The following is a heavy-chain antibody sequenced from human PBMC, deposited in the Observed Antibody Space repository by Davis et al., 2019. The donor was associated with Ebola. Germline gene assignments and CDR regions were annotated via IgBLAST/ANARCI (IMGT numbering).Heavy chain of an antibody. D-gene: IGHD3-10*01. CDR1: GFTFSSYS. CDR3: AREGVGYYYGSGSYYYYGMDV. V-gene: IGHV3-21*01. J-gene: IGHJ6*02. Sequence: GESLKISCAASGFTFSSYSMNWVRQAPGKGLEWVSSISSSSSYIYYADSVKGRFTISRDNAKNSLYLQMNSLRAEDTAVYYCAREGVGYYYGSGSYYYYGMDVWGQGTTVTVSS. CDR2: ISSSSSYI.